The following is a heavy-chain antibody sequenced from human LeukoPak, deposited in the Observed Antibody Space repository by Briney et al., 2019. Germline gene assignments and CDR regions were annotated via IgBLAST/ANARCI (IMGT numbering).Heavy chain of an antibody. J-gene: IGHJ4*02. V-gene: IGHV3-33*01. CDR2: IWYDGSNK. Sequence: GGSLRLSCAASGFTFSSYGMHWVRQAPGKGLEWVAVIWYDGSNKYYADSVKGRFTISRDNSKNTLYLQMNSLRAEDTAVYYCARDGLRYCSGGSCYLIDYRGQGTLVTVSS. CDR3: ARDGLRYCSGGSCYLIDY. D-gene: IGHD2-15*01. CDR1: GFTFSSYG.